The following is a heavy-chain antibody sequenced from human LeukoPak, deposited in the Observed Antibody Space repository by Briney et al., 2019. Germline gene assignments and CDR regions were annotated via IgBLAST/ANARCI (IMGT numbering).Heavy chain of an antibody. J-gene: IGHJ4*02. CDR2: IYYSGST. Sequence: PSETLSLTCTVSGGSISSYYWSWIRQPPGKGLEWIGYIYYSGSTNYNPSLKSRVTISVDTSKNQFPLKLSSVTAADTAVYYCARGHRDYGSGSFPFDYWGQGTLVTVSS. CDR1: GGSISSYY. D-gene: IGHD3-10*01. CDR3: ARGHRDYGSGSFPFDY. V-gene: IGHV4-59*01.